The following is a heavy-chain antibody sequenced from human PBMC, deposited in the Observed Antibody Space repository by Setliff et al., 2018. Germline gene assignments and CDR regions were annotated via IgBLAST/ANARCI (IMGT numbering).Heavy chain of an antibody. V-gene: IGHV7-4-1*02. Sequence: ASVKVSCKASGYSFSTYAMSWIRQAPGQGLEWMGWINTNTGNPSCAQGFTGRFVFSLDTSVSTAYLQISSLKPEDTAMYYCARASRFATIVWKGDYYMDVWGKGTTVTVSS. CDR1: GYSFSTYA. CDR2: INTNTGNP. D-gene: IGHD3-16*02. J-gene: IGHJ6*03. CDR3: ARASRFATIVWKGDYYMDV.